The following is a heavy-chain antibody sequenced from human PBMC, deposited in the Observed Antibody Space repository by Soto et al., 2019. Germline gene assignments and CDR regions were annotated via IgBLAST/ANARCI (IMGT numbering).Heavy chain of an antibody. D-gene: IGHD4-17*01. V-gene: IGHV3-73*02. CDR2: IRSKANNYAT. J-gene: IGHJ4*02. Sequence: EVQLVESGGGLVQPGGSLKLSCAASGFTFSGSAMHWVRQASGKGLEWVGRIRSKANNYATAYAASVKGRFTISRDDSKNTTYLQMNSLKTEDTAVYYCTHRGSHFGDYEGDYWGQGTLVTVSS. CDR3: THRGSHFGDYEGDY. CDR1: GFTFSGSA.